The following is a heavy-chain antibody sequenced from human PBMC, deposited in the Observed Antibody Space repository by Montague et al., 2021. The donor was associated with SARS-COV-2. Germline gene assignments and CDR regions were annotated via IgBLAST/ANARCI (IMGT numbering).Heavy chain of an antibody. J-gene: IGHJ3*02. CDR3: ARRPGASYYVFWSGGFDI. Sequence: SETLSLTCTVSGGSVNSGSYSWDWIRQPPGKGLEWIGSIHYSGGTSYXXXLKSRVTISIDTSKNYFSLRVNSVTAADSAVYFCARRPGASYYVFWSGGFDIWGQGTMVTVS. D-gene: IGHD3-3*01. CDR2: IHYSGGT. V-gene: IGHV4-39*01. CDR1: GGSVNSGSYS.